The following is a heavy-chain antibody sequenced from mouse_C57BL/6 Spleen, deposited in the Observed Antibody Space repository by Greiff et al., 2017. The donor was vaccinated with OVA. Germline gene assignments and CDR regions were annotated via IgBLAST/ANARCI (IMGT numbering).Heavy chain of an antibody. V-gene: IGHV3-6*01. CDR2: ISYDGSN. CDR1: GYSITSGYY. J-gene: IGHJ4*01. CDR3: ARGEDYDAMDY. Sequence: EVKLQESGPGLVKPSQSLSLTCSVTGYSITSGYYWNWIRQFPGNKLEWMGYISYDGSNNYNPSLKNRISITRDTSKNQFFLKLNSVTTEDTATYYCARGEDYDAMDYWGQGTSVTVSS.